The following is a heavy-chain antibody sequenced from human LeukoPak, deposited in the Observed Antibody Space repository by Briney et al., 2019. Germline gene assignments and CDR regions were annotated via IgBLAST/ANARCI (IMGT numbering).Heavy chain of an antibody. CDR3: ATDPRGSYYYDY. Sequence: SGGSLRLSCAASGFTFSSYSMNWVRQAPGKGLEWVSSTSSSSNYVHYSDSVKGRFSTSRDNAKGSLYLQMDSLTAEDTAVYHCATDPRGSYYYDYWGQGTLVTVSS. D-gene: IGHD1-26*01. CDR1: GFTFSSYS. J-gene: IGHJ4*02. CDR2: TSSSSNYV. V-gene: IGHV3-21*01.